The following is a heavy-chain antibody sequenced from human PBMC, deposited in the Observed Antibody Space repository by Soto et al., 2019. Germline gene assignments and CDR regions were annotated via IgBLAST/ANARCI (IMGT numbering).Heavy chain of an antibody. CDR1: GYSFSTYW. V-gene: IGHV5-51*01. J-gene: IGHJ3*01. Sequence: PGESLKISCKASGYSFSTYWLGCVRQMPGKGLEWMVLIFPADSDTRYSPSFQGQVTMSADKSTNTAYLQWGSLKASDTAMYYCAGKGFQAFDFWGQGTKVTVAS. CDR3: AGKGFQAFDF. CDR2: IFPADSDT.